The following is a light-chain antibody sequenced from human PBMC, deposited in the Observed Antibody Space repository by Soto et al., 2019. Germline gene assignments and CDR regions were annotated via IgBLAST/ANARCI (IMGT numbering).Light chain of an antibody. CDR2: DAS. J-gene: IGKJ5*01. CDR3: QQRSNWPPNT. Sequence: EIVLSQSPATLSLSPGERATLSCRASQSVFSYLAWYQQKPGQAPRLLIFDASNRATGIPARFSGSGSGADFTLTISGLEPEDFALYYCQQRSNWPPNTFGQGTRLEIK. V-gene: IGKV3-11*01. CDR1: QSVFSY.